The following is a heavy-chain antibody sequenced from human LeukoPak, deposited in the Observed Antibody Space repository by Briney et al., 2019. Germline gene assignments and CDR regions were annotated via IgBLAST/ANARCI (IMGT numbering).Heavy chain of an antibody. CDR1: GYTFTSYG. CDR2: ISAYNGNT. J-gene: IGHJ3*02. Sequence: ASVKVSCKASGYTFTSYGISWVRQAPGQGLEWMGWISAYNGNTNYAQKLQGRVTMTTDTSTSTAYMELRSLRPDDTAVYYCATGGNYDILTGYYSGAFDIWGQGTMVTVSS. D-gene: IGHD3-9*01. V-gene: IGHV1-18*01. CDR3: ATGGNYDILTGYYSGAFDI.